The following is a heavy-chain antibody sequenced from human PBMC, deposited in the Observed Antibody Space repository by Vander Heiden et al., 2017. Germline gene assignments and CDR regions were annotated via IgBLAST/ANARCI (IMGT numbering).Heavy chain of an antibody. V-gene: IGHV4-34*01. D-gene: IGHD3-22*01. CDR2: INHSGST. J-gene: IGHJ4*02. Sequence: QVQPQQWGAGPLKPSETLSLTCAVYGGSFSGYYWSWFRQPPGKGLERIGEINHSGSTNYNTSLKRLGAISVDTSKNQFSLKLSSVTAAETAVYYGARQRRWSRGRLVVEVFDYWGQGTMVTVYS. CDR3: ARQRRWSRGRLVVEVFDY. CDR1: GGSFSGYY.